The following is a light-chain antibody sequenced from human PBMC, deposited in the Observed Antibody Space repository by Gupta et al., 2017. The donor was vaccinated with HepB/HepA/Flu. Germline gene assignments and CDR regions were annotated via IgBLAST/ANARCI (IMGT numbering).Light chain of an antibody. CDR1: KLGDKC. Sequence: SSELTPPPSVSVSPGQTASITCSGDKLGDKCGCWNQQKPGQDRGLVMYKDSKRAAGTPGRFSGSTSGNTATLTIGGTQARDEDDYYCQAGDSSTAVFGGGTKLTVL. V-gene: IGLV3-1*01. CDR3: QAGDSSTAV. CDR2: KDS. J-gene: IGLJ2*01.